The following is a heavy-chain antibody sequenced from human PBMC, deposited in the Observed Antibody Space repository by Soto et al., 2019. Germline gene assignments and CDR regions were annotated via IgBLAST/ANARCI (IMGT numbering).Heavy chain of an antibody. Sequence: SETLSLTCDVSGGSIKSGGYYWGWIRQPPGKGLEWIAYIHYSGRTSYNPSLESRASISLDTSAHHFSLKLTSVTAADTAVYYCARYWDACGFDSWGQGTLVTVSS. V-gene: IGHV4-31*11. D-gene: IGHD1-26*01. CDR3: ARYWDACGFDS. J-gene: IGHJ4*02. CDR1: GGSIKSGGYY. CDR2: IHYSGRT.